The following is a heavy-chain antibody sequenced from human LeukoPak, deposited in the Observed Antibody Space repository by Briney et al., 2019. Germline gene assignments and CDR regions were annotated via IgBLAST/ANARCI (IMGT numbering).Heavy chain of an antibody. V-gene: IGHV3-74*01. CDR2: LNEDGSTA. CDR3: VRERIYYSDLAYKERENFDP. CDR1: GFTFSLYW. D-gene: IGHD1-26*01. Sequence: PGGSLRLSCAASGFTFSLYWMHWVRQGPGKGLTWVSRLNEDGSTADYADSVKGRFTMSRDNAKGKVFLEMRGLTVEDTAIYFCVRERIYYSDLAYKERENFDPWGRGTLVTVSS. J-gene: IGHJ5*02.